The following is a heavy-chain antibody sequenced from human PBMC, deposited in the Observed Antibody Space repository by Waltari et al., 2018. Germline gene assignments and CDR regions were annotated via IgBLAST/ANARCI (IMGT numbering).Heavy chain of an antibody. V-gene: IGHV4-59*01. Sequence: QVQLQESGPGLVKPSETLSLTCTVSGGSISSYYWSWIRQPPGKGLEWFGYNDYSGSTNYNPSLKSRVTISVDTSKNQFSLKLSSVTAADTAVYYCARGPVYCSSTSCYPDYWGQGTLVTVSS. CDR1: GGSISSYY. CDR2: NDYSGST. CDR3: ARGPVYCSSTSCYPDY. D-gene: IGHD2-2*01. J-gene: IGHJ4*02.